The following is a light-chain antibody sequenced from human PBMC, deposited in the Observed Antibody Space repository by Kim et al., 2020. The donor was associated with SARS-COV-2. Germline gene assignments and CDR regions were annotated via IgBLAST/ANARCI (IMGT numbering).Light chain of an antibody. V-gene: IGKV3-11*01. J-gene: IGKJ1*01. CDR1: QSVSSY. CDR2: DAS. CDR3: QQRSNRPT. Sequence: SLSPGERATLSGRASQSVSSYLAWYQQKPGQAPRLLIYDASNRATGIPARFSGSGSGTDFTLTISSLEPEDFAVYYCQQRSNRPTFGQGTKVDIK.